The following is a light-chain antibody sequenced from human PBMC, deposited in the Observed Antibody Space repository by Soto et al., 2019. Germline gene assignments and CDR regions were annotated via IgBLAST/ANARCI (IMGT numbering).Light chain of an antibody. V-gene: IGKV3D-11*02. CDR3: QQRNNWHIT. Sequence: EIVLTKSPATLSLSVGERDTLSCRASQSVSSCLAWYHHKPGQAPRLLIYEASNRATGIPARFSGSGAGTESAINITSPKRDDLGEYYGQQRNNWHITFCQGTLREIK. J-gene: IGKJ5*01. CDR2: EAS. CDR1: QSVSSC.